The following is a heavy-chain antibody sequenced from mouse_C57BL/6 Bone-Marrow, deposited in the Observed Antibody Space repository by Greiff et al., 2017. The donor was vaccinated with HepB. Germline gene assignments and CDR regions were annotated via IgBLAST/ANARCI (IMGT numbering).Heavy chain of an antibody. J-gene: IGHJ1*03. CDR3: ARGGYGSSWGYFDV. V-gene: IGHV1-64*01. CDR2: IHPNSGST. D-gene: IGHD1-1*01. Sequence: QVHVKQPGAELVKPGASVKLSCKASGYTFTSYWMHWVKQRPGQGLEWIGMIHPNSGSTNYNEKFKSKATLTVDKSSSTAYMQLSSLTSEDSAVYYCARGGYGSSWGYFDVWGTGTTVTVS. CDR1: GYTFTSYW.